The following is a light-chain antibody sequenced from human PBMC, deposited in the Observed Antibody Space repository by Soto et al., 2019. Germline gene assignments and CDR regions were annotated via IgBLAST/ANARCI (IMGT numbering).Light chain of an antibody. CDR2: WAS. CDR3: QQYCSFAWT. J-gene: IGKJ1*01. CDR1: QSVLYSSSNKNY. V-gene: IGKV4-1*01. Sequence: DIVMTQSPDSLAVSLGERATINCRSSQSVLYSSSNKNYLAWYQQKPGQPPKLLIYWASTRESGVADRCSGSGSGTDFTLSFSILQSEDGAVYYCQQYCSFAWTFGQGNNVEIK.